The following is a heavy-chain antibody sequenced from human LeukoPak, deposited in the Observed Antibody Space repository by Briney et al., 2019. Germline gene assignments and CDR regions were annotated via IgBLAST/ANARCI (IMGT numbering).Heavy chain of an antibody. CDR2: IHYSGST. D-gene: IGHD1-26*01. Sequence: QASETLSLTCTVSGGSISSYYWSWIRQPPGKGLEWIGHIHYSGSTNYNPSLKSRVTISVDTSKNQFSLKLSSVTAADTAVYYCARAIIVGATGDFDYWGQGTLVTVSS. CDR3: ARAIIVGATGDFDY. J-gene: IGHJ4*02. CDR1: GGSISSYY. V-gene: IGHV4-59*12.